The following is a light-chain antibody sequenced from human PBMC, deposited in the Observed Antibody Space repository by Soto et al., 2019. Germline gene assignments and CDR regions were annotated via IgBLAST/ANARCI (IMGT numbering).Light chain of an antibody. CDR1: QGISNN. CDR2: AAS. CDR3: QKYNSAPRT. V-gene: IGKV1-27*01. Sequence: DIQMTQSPSSLSASLGDRVTITCRASQGISNNLAWYQQKPGKVPKLLIYAASTLQSGVPSRFSGSGSGTYFTLTISSLQPEDVATYYCQKYNSAPRTFGQGTKVEIK. J-gene: IGKJ1*01.